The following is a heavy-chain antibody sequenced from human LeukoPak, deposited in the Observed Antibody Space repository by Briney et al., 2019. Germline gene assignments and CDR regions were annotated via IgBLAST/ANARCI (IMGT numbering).Heavy chain of an antibody. J-gene: IGHJ6*02. CDR2: INYSGST. D-gene: IGHD3-10*01. CDR3: ARDVITMARNYYYYGMDV. V-gene: IGHV4-30-4*01. Sequence: SETLSLTCTVSGGSIGSGDYYWSWIRQPPGKGLEWIGYINYSGSTYYNPSLKSRVTISVDTSKNQFSLKLSSVTAADTAVYYCARDVITMARNYYYYGMDVWGQGTTVTVSS. CDR1: GGSIGSGDYY.